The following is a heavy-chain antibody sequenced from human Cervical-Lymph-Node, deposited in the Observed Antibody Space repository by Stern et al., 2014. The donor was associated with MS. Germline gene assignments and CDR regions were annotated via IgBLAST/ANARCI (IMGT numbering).Heavy chain of an antibody. J-gene: IGHJ3*02. Sequence: EVQLVQSGAELKEPGKSLTIACRASGYTFSNYWNGWVRQMPGKGLEWMGIVYPGDSDTRYSPSLQGQVTISADRSIDTAYLQWSSLKASDTAIYYCVREGKCIDCARDAFDIWGLGTMVTVSS. CDR2: VYPGDSDT. D-gene: IGHD2-21*01. V-gene: IGHV5-51*01. CDR3: VREGKCIDCARDAFDI. CDR1: GYTFSNYW.